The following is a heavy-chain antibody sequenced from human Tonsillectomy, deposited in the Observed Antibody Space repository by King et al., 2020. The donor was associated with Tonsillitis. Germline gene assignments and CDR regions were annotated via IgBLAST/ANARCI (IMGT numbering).Heavy chain of an antibody. CDR3: ARDYSAMYYDY. CDR1: GNSISSYY. CDR2: IHVTDNT. V-gene: IGHV4-4*07. J-gene: IGHJ4*02. D-gene: IGHD1-26*01. Sequence: QLQESGPGLVKPSETLSLTCSVSGNSISSYYWSWIRQPAGKGLEWIVRIHVTDNTNYNPPLKSRVTMSVDTSKNQFSLNLSSVTAADTAVYYCARDYSAMYYDYWGQGILLTVSS.